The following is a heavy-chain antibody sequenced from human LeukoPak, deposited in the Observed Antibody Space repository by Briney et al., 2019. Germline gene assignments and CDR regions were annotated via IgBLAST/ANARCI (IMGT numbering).Heavy chain of an antibody. J-gene: IGHJ5*02. Sequence: SESLSLTCAVSGGSFSGYYWSWIREPPGKGQEWIGEINHSGSTNYNPSLKSRVTISVDTSKNQFSLKLSSVTAADTAVYYCATTYGDYPYNWFDPWGQGTLVTVSS. D-gene: IGHD4-17*01. CDR1: GGSFSGYY. V-gene: IGHV4-34*01. CDR3: ATTYGDYPYNWFDP. CDR2: INHSGST.